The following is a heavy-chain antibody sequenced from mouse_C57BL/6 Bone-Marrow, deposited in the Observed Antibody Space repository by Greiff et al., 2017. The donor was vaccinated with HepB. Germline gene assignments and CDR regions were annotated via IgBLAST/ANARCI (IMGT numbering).Heavy chain of an antibody. V-gene: IGHV1-64*01. CDR1: GYTFTSYW. CDR2: IHPNSGST. J-gene: IGHJ2*01. CDR3: TRRGIYDYALNY. Sequence: QVQLQQPGAELVKPGASVKLSCKASGYTFTSYWMHWVKQGPGQGLEWIGMIHPNSGSTNYNEKFKSKATLTVDKSSSTAYMQLSSLTSEDSAVYYCTRRGIYDYALNYWGQGTTLTVSS. D-gene: IGHD2-4*01.